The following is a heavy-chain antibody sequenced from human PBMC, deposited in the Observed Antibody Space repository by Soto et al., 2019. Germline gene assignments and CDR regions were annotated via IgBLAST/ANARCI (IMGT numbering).Heavy chain of an antibody. CDR2: IYYSGTT. Sequence: SETLSLTCSVSGDSMSSGTYHWDWIRQPPGKGLEWIGTIYYSGTTHYNPSLKSRVTISVDTSKNQFSLKLSSVTAADTAVYYCARRERAAGTDWWFDPRGQGTLVTVSS. D-gene: IGHD6-13*01. CDR1: GDSMSSGTYH. V-gene: IGHV4-39*01. J-gene: IGHJ5*02. CDR3: ARRERAAGTDWWFDP.